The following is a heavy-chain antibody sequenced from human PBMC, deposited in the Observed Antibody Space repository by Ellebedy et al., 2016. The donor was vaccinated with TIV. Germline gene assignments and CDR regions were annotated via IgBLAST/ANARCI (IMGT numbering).Heavy chain of an antibody. CDR3: ARDAGDCSSTSCPMDV. CDR1: GFTFSSYS. J-gene: IGHJ6*03. Sequence: GESLKISXAASGFTFSSYSMNWVRQAPGKGLEWVSSISSSSSYIYYADSVKGRFTISRDNAKNSLYLQMNSLRAEDTAVYYCARDAGDCSSTSCPMDVWGKGTTVTVSS. D-gene: IGHD2-2*01. CDR2: ISSSSSYI. V-gene: IGHV3-21*01.